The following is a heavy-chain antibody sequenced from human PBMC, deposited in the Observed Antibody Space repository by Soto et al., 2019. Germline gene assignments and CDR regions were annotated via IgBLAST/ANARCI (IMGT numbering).Heavy chain of an antibody. D-gene: IGHD3-22*01. CDR1: RYTFTSYD. J-gene: IGHJ6*02. CDR2: MNPNSGNT. Sequence: SVKVSWKASRYTFTSYDITWVRQATVQGLEWMGWMNPNSGNTGYAQKFQGRVTMTRNTSISTAYMELSSLRSEDTAVHYCARGGGQYYDSSGYLKDYYYYGMDVWGQGTKVTVSS. V-gene: IGHV1-8*01. CDR3: ARGGGQYYDSSGYLKDYYYYGMDV.